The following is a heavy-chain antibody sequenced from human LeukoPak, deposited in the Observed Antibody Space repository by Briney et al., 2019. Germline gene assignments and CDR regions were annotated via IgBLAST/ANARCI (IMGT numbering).Heavy chain of an antibody. Sequence: ASVKVSCKASGYTFTGYYMHWVRQAPGQGLEWMGWINPNSGGTNYAQKFRGRVTMTRDTSISTAYMELSRLRSDDTAVYYCAREKLLWKNWFDPWGQGTLVTVSS. V-gene: IGHV1-2*02. CDR1: GYTFTGYY. CDR3: AREKLLWKNWFDP. J-gene: IGHJ5*02. CDR2: INPNSGGT. D-gene: IGHD3-10*01.